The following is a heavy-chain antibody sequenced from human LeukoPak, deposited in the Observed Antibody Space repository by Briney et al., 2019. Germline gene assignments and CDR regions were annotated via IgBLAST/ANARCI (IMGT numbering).Heavy chain of an antibody. J-gene: IGHJ3*02. Sequence: SETLSLTCTVSGGSISSYYWTWIRQPPGKGLEYIGYVYYSGSTNYSPSLKSRVTISVDMSKNQFSLKLSSVTAADTAVYYCARVHESSGSDAFDIWGQGTMVTVSS. D-gene: IGHD3-22*01. CDR1: GGSISSYY. V-gene: IGHV4-59*01. CDR3: ARVHESSGSDAFDI. CDR2: VYYSGST.